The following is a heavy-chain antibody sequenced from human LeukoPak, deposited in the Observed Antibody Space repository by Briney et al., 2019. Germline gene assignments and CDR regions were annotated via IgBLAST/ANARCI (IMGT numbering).Heavy chain of an antibody. CDR3: ARSACSGGSCYSGKYFDY. Sequence: GESLKISCKGSGYSFTSYWIGWVRQMPGKGLEWMGIIYPGDSDTRYSPSFQGQVTISADKSISTAYLQWSSLKASDTAMYYCARSACSGGSCYSGKYFDYWGQGTLVTVSS. D-gene: IGHD2-15*01. CDR2: IYPGDSDT. J-gene: IGHJ4*02. V-gene: IGHV5-51*01. CDR1: GYSFTSYW.